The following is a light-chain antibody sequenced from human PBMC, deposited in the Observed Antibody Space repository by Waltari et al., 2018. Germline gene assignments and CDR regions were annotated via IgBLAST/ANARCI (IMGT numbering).Light chain of an antibody. CDR2: RAS. J-gene: IGKJ1*01. Sequence: EIVLTQSPGTASLSPGERVTLSCRASQTVGSRSLAWYQQKPGQAPRLVIYRASRRATGSPDRFSGSGSGTDFSLTISRLEPEDFAVYYCQQHGTLPATFGQGTKVELK. CDR1: QTVGSRS. V-gene: IGKV3-20*01. CDR3: QQHGTLPAT.